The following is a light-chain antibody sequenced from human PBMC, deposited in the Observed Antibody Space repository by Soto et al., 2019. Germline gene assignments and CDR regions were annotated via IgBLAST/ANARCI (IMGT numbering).Light chain of an antibody. CDR1: SSDVGGYNH. J-gene: IGLJ1*01. CDR3: SSYTSSSTLEGV. Sequence: QSALTQPASVSGSPGQSIAISCTGTSSDVGGYNHVSWYQQHPGKAPKLMIHEVSYRPSGVSNRFSGSKSGNTASLTISGLQAEDEADYYCSSYTSSSTLEGVFGTGTKV. V-gene: IGLV2-14*01. CDR2: EVS.